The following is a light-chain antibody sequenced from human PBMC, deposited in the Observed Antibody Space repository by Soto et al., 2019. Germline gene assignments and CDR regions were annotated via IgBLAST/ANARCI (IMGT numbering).Light chain of an antibody. CDR2: AAS. CDR3: QQNYRPPIT. Sequence: DIQMTQSPSSLSASVGDRVTITCRASQSISSYLNWYQQKPGKAPKLLIYAASSLHSGVPSRFSGSGSGTDFTLTITSLQPEDFATYYCQQNYRPPITFGQGTKVDI. V-gene: IGKV1-39*01. J-gene: IGKJ1*01. CDR1: QSISSY.